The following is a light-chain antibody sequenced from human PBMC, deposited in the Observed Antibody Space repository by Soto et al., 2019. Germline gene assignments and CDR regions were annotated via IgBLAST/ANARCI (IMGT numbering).Light chain of an antibody. CDR3: QQYGSAPLYT. V-gene: IGKV3-20*01. CDR2: GAS. CDR1: QSVSSSY. J-gene: IGKJ2*01. Sequence: EIVLTQSPGTLSLSPGERVTLSCRASQSVSSSYLAWYQQKLGQAPRLLIYGASSRATGIPDRFSGSGSGTDLTFTISILEPEDFAVYYCQQYGSAPLYTFGQGTKLEIK.